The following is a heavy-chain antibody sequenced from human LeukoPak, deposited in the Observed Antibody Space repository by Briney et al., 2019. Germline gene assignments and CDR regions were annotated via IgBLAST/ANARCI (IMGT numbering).Heavy chain of an antibody. V-gene: IGHV1-46*01. Sequence: ASVKVSCKASGYTFTSYYMHWVRQAPGQGLEWMGIINPSGGSTSYAQKFQGRVTMTRDTSTSTVYMELSSLRSEDTAVYYCARDFGYCSSTSCSYYFDYWGQGTLVTVSS. J-gene: IGHJ4*02. D-gene: IGHD2-2*01. CDR1: GYTFTSYY. CDR2: INPSGGST. CDR3: ARDFGYCSSTSCSYYFDY.